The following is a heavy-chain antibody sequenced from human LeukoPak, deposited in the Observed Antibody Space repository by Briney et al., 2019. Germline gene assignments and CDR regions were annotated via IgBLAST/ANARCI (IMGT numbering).Heavy chain of an antibody. CDR3: ARCSSNSRRIDNC. CDR1: GYTFTSFG. D-gene: IGHD2-2*01. V-gene: IGHV1-18*01. Sequence: GASAKVSCKASGYTFTSFGISWVRQAPGQGLEWMGWISGYNGNANYAQKFQGRVTMTTDTSTNTAYMELRSLRSDDTAVYYCARCSSNSRRIDNCWGQGTLVTVSS. J-gene: IGHJ4*02. CDR2: ISGYNGNA.